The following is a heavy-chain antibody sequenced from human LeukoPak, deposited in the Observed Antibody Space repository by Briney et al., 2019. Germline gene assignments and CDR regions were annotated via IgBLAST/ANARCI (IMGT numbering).Heavy chain of an antibody. J-gene: IGHJ3*01. CDR1: GYTFTGYY. Sequence: ASVKVSCKPSGYTFTGYYIHWVRQAPGQGLEWMGWINPSSGGTNYPQNFQGRVTMTRDTSLSTAYMELRSLRSDDTAVYYCASAGIKIFGSNAFDVWGQGTMVTVS. CDR3: ASAGIKIFGSNAFDV. V-gene: IGHV1-2*02. D-gene: IGHD3-3*01. CDR2: INPSSGGT.